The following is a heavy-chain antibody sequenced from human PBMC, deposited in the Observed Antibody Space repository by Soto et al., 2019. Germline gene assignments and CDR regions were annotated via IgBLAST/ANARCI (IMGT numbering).Heavy chain of an antibody. CDR1: GFTFSSYS. CDR3: ANEPLYYDFWSGYYRGGYYGMDV. J-gene: IGHJ6*02. CDR2: ISSSSSTI. V-gene: IGHV3-48*02. D-gene: IGHD3-3*01. Sequence: PGGSLRLSCAASGFTFSSYSMNWVRQAPGKGLEWVSYISSSSSTIYYADSVKGRFTISRDNAKNSLYLQMNSLRDEDTAVYYCANEPLYYDFWSGYYRGGYYGMDVWGQGTTVTVSS.